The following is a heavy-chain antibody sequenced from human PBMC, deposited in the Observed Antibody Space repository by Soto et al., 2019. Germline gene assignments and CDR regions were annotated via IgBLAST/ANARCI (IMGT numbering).Heavy chain of an antibody. CDR3: AKDQVAGWIQIWLQWDYFDY. CDR2: ISGSGGST. J-gene: IGHJ4*02. Sequence: EVQLLESGGGLVQPGGSLRLSCAASGFTFSSYAMSWVRQAPGKGLEWVSAISGSGGSTYYADSVKGRFTISRDNSKNTLYLQMNSLRAEDTAVYYCAKDQVAGWIQIWLQWDYFDYWGQGTLVTVSS. CDR1: GFTFSSYA. D-gene: IGHD5-18*01. V-gene: IGHV3-23*01.